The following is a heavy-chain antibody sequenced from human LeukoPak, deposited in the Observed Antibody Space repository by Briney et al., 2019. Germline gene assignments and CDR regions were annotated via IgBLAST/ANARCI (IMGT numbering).Heavy chain of an antibody. CDR1: GGSISGYY. CDR2: IYYSGST. J-gene: IGHJ5*02. V-gene: IGHV4-59*01. Sequence: PSETLSLTCTVSGGSISGYYWSWIRQPPGEGLEWIGYIYYSGSTNYNPSLKSRVTISVDTSKNQFSLKLSSVTAADTAVYYCASTPEIYCSGGSCYSGWGWFDPWGQGTRVTVSS. D-gene: IGHD2-15*01. CDR3: ASTPEIYCSGGSCYSGWGWFDP.